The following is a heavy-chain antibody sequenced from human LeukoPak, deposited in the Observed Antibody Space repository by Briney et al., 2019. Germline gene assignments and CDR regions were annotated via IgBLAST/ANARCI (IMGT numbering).Heavy chain of an antibody. Sequence: ASVKVSCKASGGTFSSYAISWVRQAPGQGLEWMGGIIPIFGTANYAQKFQVRVTITTDESTSTDYMELSSLRSEDTAVYYCARKGAGVAAVLRYFDWLYVPFDYWGQGTLVTVSS. CDR2: IIPIFGTA. CDR3: ARKGAGVAAVLRYFDWLYVPFDY. J-gene: IGHJ4*02. CDR1: GGTFSSYA. V-gene: IGHV1-69*05. D-gene: IGHD3-9*01.